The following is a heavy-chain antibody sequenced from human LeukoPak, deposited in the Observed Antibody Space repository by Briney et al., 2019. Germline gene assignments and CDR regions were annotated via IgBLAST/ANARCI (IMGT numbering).Heavy chain of an antibody. CDR3: AREDQYYGSGSFDY. CDR2: INHSGST. J-gene: IGHJ4*02. V-gene: IGHV4-34*01. CDR1: GGSFSGYY. Sequence: SETLSLTCAVYGGSFSGYYWSWIRQPPGKGLEWIWEINHSGSTNYNPSLKSRVTISVDTSKNQFSLKLSSVTAADTAVYYCAREDQYYGSGSFDYWGQGTLVTVSS. D-gene: IGHD3-10*01.